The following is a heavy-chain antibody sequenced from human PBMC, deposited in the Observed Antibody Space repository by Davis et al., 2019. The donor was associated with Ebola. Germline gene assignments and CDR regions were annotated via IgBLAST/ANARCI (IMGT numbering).Heavy chain of an antibody. J-gene: IGHJ4*02. Sequence: GESLKISCAASGFTFSSYAMSWVRQAPGKGLEWVSAISGSGGSTYYADSVKGRFTIFRDNSKNTLYLQMNSLRAEDTAVYYCAKDPRTTRLGAIFDYWGQGTLVTVSS. CDR3: AKDPRTTRLGAIFDY. D-gene: IGHD1-26*01. V-gene: IGHV3-23*01. CDR1: GFTFSSYA. CDR2: ISGSGGST.